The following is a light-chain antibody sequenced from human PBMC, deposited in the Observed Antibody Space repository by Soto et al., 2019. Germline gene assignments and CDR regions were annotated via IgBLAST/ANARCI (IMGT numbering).Light chain of an antibody. CDR2: SNN. J-gene: IGLJ2*01. CDR3: AAWDGSLSGLVV. CDR1: SSNIGSNY. V-gene: IGLV1-47*02. Sequence: QSVLTQPPSASGTPGQRVTISCSGSSSNIGSNYVYWYQQLPGTAPKLLIYSNNQRPSGVPDRFSGSKSGTSASLAISGLRSEDEADYYCAAWDGSLSGLVVFGGGTKLTVL.